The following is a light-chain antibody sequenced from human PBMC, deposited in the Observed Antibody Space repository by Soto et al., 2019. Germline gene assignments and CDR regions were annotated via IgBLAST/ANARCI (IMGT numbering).Light chain of an antibody. V-gene: IGLV2-14*01. J-gene: IGLJ1*01. Sequence: QSALTQPASVSGSPGQSITISCTGTSSDVGAYNFVSWHQQHPGKAPKLMIYEVSNRPSGVSNRFSGSKSGNTASLTISGLQAEDEADYYCSSYTSSILYVFGTGTKLTVL. CDR1: SSDVGAYNF. CDR2: EVS. CDR3: SSYTSSILYV.